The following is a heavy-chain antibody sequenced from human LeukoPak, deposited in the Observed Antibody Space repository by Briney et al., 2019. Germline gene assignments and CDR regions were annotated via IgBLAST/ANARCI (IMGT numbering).Heavy chain of an antibody. Sequence: GTSLRLSCAASGSTFNSYAIHWVRQAPGKGLEWVTIISYDGRTKYYADCVKGRFIISRDNSKNTLYLQMDSLRPEDTAVYYCVRGSSSFYDSSGYSYYFDNWGQGTLVTVSS. CDR2: ISYDGRTK. CDR1: GSTFNSYA. CDR3: VRGSSSFYDSSGYSYYFDN. J-gene: IGHJ4*02. V-gene: IGHV3-30*04. D-gene: IGHD3-22*01.